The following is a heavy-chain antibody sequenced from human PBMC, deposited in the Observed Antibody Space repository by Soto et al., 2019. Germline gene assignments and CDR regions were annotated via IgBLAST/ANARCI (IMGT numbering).Heavy chain of an antibody. D-gene: IGHD3-22*01. V-gene: IGHV3-33*01. CDR3: ARAGDSSGYAFDI. CDR2: IWYDGSNK. CDR1: GFTFSSYG. Sequence: XGSLRLSCAASGFTFSSYGMHGVRQAPGKGLEWVAVIWYDGSNKYYADSVKGRFTISRDNSKNTLYLQMNSLRAEDTAVYYWARAGDSSGYAFDIWGQGTMVTVSS. J-gene: IGHJ3*02.